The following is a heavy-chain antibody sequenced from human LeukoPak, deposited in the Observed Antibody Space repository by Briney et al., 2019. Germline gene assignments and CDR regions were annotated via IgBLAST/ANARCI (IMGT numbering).Heavy chain of an antibody. J-gene: IGHJ6*03. Sequence: SETLSLTCTVSGGSISSSSYYWSWIRQPPGKGLEWIGYIYYSGSTNYNPSLKSRVTISVDTSKNQFSLKLSSVTAADTAVYYCARGGYGDYGDYYMDVWGKGTTVTISS. CDR3: ARGGYGDYGDYYMDV. V-gene: IGHV4-61*01. D-gene: IGHD4-17*01. CDR2: IYYSGST. CDR1: GGSISSSSYY.